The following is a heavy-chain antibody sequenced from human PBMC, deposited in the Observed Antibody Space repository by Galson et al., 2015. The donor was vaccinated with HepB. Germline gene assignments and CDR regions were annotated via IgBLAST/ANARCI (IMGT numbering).Heavy chain of an antibody. CDR3: TRDSSWRSSGWYGENYFDY. CDR1: GFTFGDYA. V-gene: IGHV3-49*03. J-gene: IGHJ4*02. CDR2: IRSKAYGGTT. Sequence: SLRLSCAASGFTFGDYAMSWFRQAPGKGLEWVGFIRSKAYGGTTEYAASVKGRFTISRDDSKSIAYLQMNSLKTEDTAVYYCTRDSSWRSSGWYGENYFDYWGQGTLVTVSS. D-gene: IGHD6-19*01.